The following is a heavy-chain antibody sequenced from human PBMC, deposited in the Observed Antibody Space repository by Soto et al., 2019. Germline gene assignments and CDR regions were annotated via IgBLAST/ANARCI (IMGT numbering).Heavy chain of an antibody. D-gene: IGHD6-19*01. CDR3: ARRTSCWFQGEQFDY. V-gene: IGHV1-46*01. CDR2: INPSGGST. CDR1: GYTFTSYY. J-gene: IGHJ4*02. Sequence: QVQLVQSGAEVKKPGASVKGSCKASGYTFTSYYMHWVRQAPGQGLEWMGIINPSGGSTSYAQKFQGRVTMTRDTSTSTVYMELSSLRSEDTAVYYCARRTSCWFQGEQFDYWGQGTLVTVSS.